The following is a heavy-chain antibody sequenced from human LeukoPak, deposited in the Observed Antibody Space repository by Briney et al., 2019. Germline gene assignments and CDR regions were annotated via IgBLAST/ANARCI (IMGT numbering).Heavy chain of an antibody. CDR1: GYTFTSYD. CDR2: MNPNSGNT. J-gene: IGHJ4*02. Sequence: ASVKASCKASGYTFTSYDINWVRQATGQGLEWMGWMNPNSGNTGYAQKFQGRVTMTRNTSISTAYMELSSLRSEDTAVYYCARSYNWNYGFDYWGQGTLVTVSS. V-gene: IGHV1-8*01. CDR3: ARSYNWNYGFDY. D-gene: IGHD1-7*01.